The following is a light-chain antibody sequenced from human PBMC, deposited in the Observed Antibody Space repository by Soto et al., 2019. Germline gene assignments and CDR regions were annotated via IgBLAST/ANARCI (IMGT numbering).Light chain of an antibody. CDR1: QTISSW. CDR3: QHYNSYSEA. CDR2: KAS. J-gene: IGKJ1*01. V-gene: IGKV1-5*03. Sequence: DIHMTHSPSTLSGSLLYRFTITFRPSQTISSWLAWYQQKPGKAPKLLIYKASTLKSGVPSRFSGSGSGTEFTLTISSLQPDDFATYYCQHYNSYSEAFGQGTKVDI.